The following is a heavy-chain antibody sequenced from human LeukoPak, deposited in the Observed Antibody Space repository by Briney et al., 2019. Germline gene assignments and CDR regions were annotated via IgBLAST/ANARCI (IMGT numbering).Heavy chain of an antibody. CDR1: GYTFTSYG. V-gene: IGHV1-18*01. J-gene: IGHJ4*02. Sequence: GASVKVSCKASGYTFTSYGIIWVRQAPGQGLQWMGWISAHNGKTNYAQNLQGRVTMTTDTSTNTVYLELRSLTSDDTAVYYCARSDSDDYGDYFDYWGQGTLVTVSS. D-gene: IGHD4-17*01. CDR3: ARSDSDDYGDYFDY. CDR2: ISAHNGKT.